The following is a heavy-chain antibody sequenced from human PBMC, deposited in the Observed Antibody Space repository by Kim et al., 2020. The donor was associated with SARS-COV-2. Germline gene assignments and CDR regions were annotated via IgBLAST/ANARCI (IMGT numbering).Heavy chain of an antibody. J-gene: IGHJ6*02. CDR3: AKDRPRDILTSFCLSGCPVSAISYGMDV. CDR2: ISYDGSNK. D-gene: IGHD3-9*01. CDR1: GFTFSSYG. Sequence: GGSLRLSCAASGFTFSSYGMHWVRQAPGKGLEWVAVISYDGSNKYYADSVKGRFTISRDNSKNTLYLQMNSLRAEDTAVYYCAKDRPRDILTSFCLSGCPVSAISYGMDVWGQGTTVTVSS. V-gene: IGHV3-30*18.